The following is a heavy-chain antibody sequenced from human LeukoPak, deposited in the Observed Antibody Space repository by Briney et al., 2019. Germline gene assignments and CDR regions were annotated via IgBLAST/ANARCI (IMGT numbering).Heavy chain of an antibody. V-gene: IGHV4-38-2*02. D-gene: IGHD6-19*01. J-gene: IGHJ5*01. CDR3: VRESRGWYDDS. Sequence: SETLSLTCTVSNYSISNNDYWCLIRQPPGKGLEWIGSIHHSGITYYTPSLESRVTISLDTSKNQFSLRLYSVTAPDTAVYFCVRESRGWYDDSWGQGTLVTVSS. CDR2: IHHSGIT. CDR1: NYSISNNDY.